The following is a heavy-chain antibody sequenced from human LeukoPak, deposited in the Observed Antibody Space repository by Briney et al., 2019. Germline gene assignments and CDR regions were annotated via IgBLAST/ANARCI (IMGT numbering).Heavy chain of an antibody. CDR3: ARLAFLSGYYYFDY. J-gene: IGHJ4*02. D-gene: IGHD3-3*01. CDR2: IYHGGST. CDR1: GGSFSASY. Sequence: SETLSPTCVVSGGSFSASYWSWIRQSPGKGLEWIGEIYHGGSTNYNPSLESRVTISGDTSKNQFSLKLSSVTAADTAVYYCARLAFLSGYYYFDYWGQGALVTVSS. V-gene: IGHV4-34*01.